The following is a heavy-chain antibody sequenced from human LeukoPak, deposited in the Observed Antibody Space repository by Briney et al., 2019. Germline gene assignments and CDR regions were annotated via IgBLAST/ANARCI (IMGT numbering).Heavy chain of an antibody. CDR3: ARDLYSGSYNPFNY. J-gene: IGHJ4*02. Sequence: ASVKVSCKASGYTFTSYAIHWVRQAPGQSLEWMGWIIAGNGNTKYSQRFQGRVTITRDTSASTAYMELRSLRSDDTAVYYCARDLYSGSYNPFNYWGQGTLVTVSS. V-gene: IGHV1-3*01. CDR2: IIAGNGNT. CDR1: GYTFTSYA. D-gene: IGHD1-26*01.